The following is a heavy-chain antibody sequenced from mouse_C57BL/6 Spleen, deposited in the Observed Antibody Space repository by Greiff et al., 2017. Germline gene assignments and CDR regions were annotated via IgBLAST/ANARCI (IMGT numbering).Heavy chain of an antibody. CDR1: GYTFTSYW. J-gene: IGHJ2*01. Sequence: QVHVKQPGAALVKPGASVKLSCKASGYTFTSYWMHWVKQRPGQGLEWIGMIYPNSGSTNYNEKFKSKATLTVDKSSSTACMQLSSLTSEDSAVYYWARRANSDYFDYWGQGTTLAV. CDR2: IYPNSGST. V-gene: IGHV1-64*01. D-gene: IGHD3-1*01. CDR3: ARRANSDYFDY.